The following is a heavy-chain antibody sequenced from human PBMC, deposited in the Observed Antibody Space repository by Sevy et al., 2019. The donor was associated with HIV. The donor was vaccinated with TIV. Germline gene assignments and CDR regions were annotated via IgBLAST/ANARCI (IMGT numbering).Heavy chain of an antibody. Sequence: SETLSLTCTVSGGSISSYYWSWIRQPPGKGLEWIGRIYPSGITNYNPSLKSRVTMSVDTSKNQFSLNLSSVTAADTAVYYCARGWCRSASCYYDYWGQGTLVTVSS. CDR2: IYPSGIT. CDR3: ARGWCRSASCYYDY. J-gene: IGHJ4*02. CDR1: GGSISSYY. V-gene: IGHV4-4*07. D-gene: IGHD2-2*01.